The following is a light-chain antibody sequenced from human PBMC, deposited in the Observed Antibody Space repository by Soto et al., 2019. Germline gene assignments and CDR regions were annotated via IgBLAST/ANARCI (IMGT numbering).Light chain of an antibody. V-gene: IGKV3-20*01. CDR3: QHYGSSPPVT. J-gene: IGKJ2*01. CDR2: GAS. CDR1: QSVSSNY. Sequence: EIVLTQSPGTLSLSPGERATLSCRASQSVSSNYLAWYQQKPGLAPRLLIHGASSRATGIPYRFSGSGSGTDFTLTISRLEPEDFAVYYCQHYGSSPPVTFAQGTKLEIK.